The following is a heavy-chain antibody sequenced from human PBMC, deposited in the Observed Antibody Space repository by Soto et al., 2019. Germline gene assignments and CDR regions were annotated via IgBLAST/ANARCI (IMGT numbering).Heavy chain of an antibody. CDR3: ASSSLYGMDG. Sequence: SETLSLTCSVSRGSISSGYYCWSWIRQPPGKGLEWIGNIYYSGNTYYNPSLKSRLIISIDTSQNQFSLKVGSVTAADTAVYYCASSSLYGMDGWGQGTTVTVAS. CDR2: IYYSGNT. V-gene: IGHV4-30-4*01. CDR1: RGSISSGYYC. J-gene: IGHJ6*02.